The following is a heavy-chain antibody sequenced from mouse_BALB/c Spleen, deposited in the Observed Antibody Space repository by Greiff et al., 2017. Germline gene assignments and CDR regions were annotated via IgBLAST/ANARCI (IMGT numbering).Heavy chain of an antibody. CDR2: ISSGGSYT. V-gene: IGHV5-6-4*01. D-gene: IGHD2-3*01. J-gene: IGHJ2*01. Sequence: EVKLVESGGGLVKPGGSLKLSCAASGFTFSSYAMSWVRQTPEKRLEWVASISSGGSYTYYPDSVKGRFTISRDNAKNTLYLQMSSLKSEDTAMYYCTRDSGDGYYDDWGQGTTLTVSS. CDR3: TRDSGDGYYDD. CDR1: GFTFSSYA.